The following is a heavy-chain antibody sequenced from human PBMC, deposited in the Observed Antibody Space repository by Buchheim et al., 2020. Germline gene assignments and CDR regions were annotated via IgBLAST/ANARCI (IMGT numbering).Heavy chain of an antibody. D-gene: IGHD1-26*01. CDR1: GGTFSSYA. CDR2: IIPILGIA. Sequence: QVQLVQSGAEVKKPGSSVKVSCKASGGTFSSYAISWVRQAPGQGLEWMGRIIPILGIANYAQKFQGRVTITADKSTSTAYMERSSLRSEDTAVYYCARGMYSGSYPVWYYYYGMDVWGQGTT. CDR3: ARGMYSGSYPVWYYYYGMDV. V-gene: IGHV1-69*04. J-gene: IGHJ6*02.